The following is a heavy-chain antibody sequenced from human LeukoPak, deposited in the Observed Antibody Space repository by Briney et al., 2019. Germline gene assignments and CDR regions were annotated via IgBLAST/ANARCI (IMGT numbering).Heavy chain of an antibody. CDR3: AGGSGWLIEVY. Sequence: PGGSPRLSCAASGFTFSSYWLSWVRQAPGKGLEWVANIKQDGSEKDYVDSVKGRFTISRDNAKNSLFLQMNSLRAEDTAVYYCAGGSGWLIEVYWGQGTLVTVSS. D-gene: IGHD6-19*01. CDR2: IKQDGSEK. V-gene: IGHV3-7*01. CDR1: GFTFSSYW. J-gene: IGHJ4*02.